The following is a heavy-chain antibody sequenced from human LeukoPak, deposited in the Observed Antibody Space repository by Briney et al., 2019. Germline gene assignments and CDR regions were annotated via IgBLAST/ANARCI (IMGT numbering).Heavy chain of an antibody. D-gene: IGHD6-13*01. CDR3: ATGPIAAAGTGYFDL. CDR1: GYTLTELS. CDR2: FEPEDGET. J-gene: IGHJ2*01. Sequence: GASVKVSCKVSGYTLTELSMHWVRQAPGKGLEWMGGFEPEDGETIYAQKFQGRVTMTEDTSTDTAYMELSSLRSEDTAVYYCATGPIAAAGTGYFDLWGRGTLVTVSS. V-gene: IGHV1-24*01.